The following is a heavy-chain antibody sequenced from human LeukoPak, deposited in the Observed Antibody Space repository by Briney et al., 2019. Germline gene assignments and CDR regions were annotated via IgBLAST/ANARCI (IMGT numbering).Heavy chain of an antibody. J-gene: IGHJ4*02. CDR2: IKEDGSEK. D-gene: IGHD3-16*02. V-gene: IGHV3-7*01. Sequence: PGGSLRLSCAASGFTFSSYWMSWVRQAPGKGLEWVANIKEDGSEKYYVDSVKGRFTISRDNAKNSLYLQMNSLRAEDTAVYYCTTCRTPYDYVWGSYRYPFDYWGQGTLVTVSS. CDR1: GFTFSSYW. CDR3: TTCRTPYDYVWGSYRYPFDY.